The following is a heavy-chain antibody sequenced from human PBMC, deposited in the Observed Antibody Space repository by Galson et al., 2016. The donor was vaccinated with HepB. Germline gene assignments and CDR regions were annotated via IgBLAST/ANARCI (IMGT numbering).Heavy chain of an antibody. D-gene: IGHD6-6*01. CDR2: FYYGGST. CDR1: GDSISSSYYY. J-gene: IGHJ6*02. Sequence: SETLSLTCTVSGDSISSSYYYWGWIRQPPGKGLEWIGSFYYGGSTHYNTSLKSRVTISGDTSKNQLSLKLTSVTAADSAVYYCARGLVYFDFGMDVWGQGTTVTVSS. V-gene: IGHV4-39*01. CDR3: ARGLVYFDFGMDV.